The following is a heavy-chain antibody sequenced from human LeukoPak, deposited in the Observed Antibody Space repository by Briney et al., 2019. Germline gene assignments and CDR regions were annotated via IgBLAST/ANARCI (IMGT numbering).Heavy chain of an antibody. D-gene: IGHD1-7*01. CDR1: GFIFSNYE. CDR3: ARTLAGTTSFHYGMDV. V-gene: IGHV3-48*03. Sequence: GGSLRHSCAASGFIFSNYEMTWVRQAPGKGLEWVSYISGSGNTKYYADSVTGRFTISRDKAKNSMYLQMNSLRAEDTAVYYCARTLAGTTSFHYGMDVWGQGTTVTVSS. J-gene: IGHJ6*02. CDR2: ISGSGNTK.